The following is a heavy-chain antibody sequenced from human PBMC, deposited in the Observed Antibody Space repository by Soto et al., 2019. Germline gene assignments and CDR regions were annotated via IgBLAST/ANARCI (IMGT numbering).Heavy chain of an antibody. CDR3: AREGGSKQLGKTHPFDY. CDR1: GFTFSSYG. Sequence: QVQLVESGGGVVQPGRSLRLSCAASGFTFSSYGMHWVRQAPGKGLEWVAVIWYDGSNKYYADSVKGRFTITRDNSKNTLYLQMNSLRAEDTAVYYCAREGGSKQLGKTHPFDYWGQGTLVTVSS. D-gene: IGHD6-13*01. J-gene: IGHJ4*02. CDR2: IWYDGSNK. V-gene: IGHV3-33*01.